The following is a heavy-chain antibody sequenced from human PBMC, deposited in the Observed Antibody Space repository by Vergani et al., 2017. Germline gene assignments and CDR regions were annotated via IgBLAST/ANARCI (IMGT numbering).Heavy chain of an antibody. CDR2: ILPIFGTT. CDR3: ARSSGYYSYYFDF. V-gene: IGHV1-69*13. CDR1: GGTFSSNS. J-gene: IGHJ4*02. Sequence: QGQLAQSGAEVKKPGSSVKVSCKASGGTFSSNSISWVRPAPGQGLEWMGRILPIFGTTSYAQKFQGRVTILADESTSTAYMELSSLRSEDTAVYYCARSSGYYSYYFDFWGQGTLVTVSS. D-gene: IGHD3-22*01.